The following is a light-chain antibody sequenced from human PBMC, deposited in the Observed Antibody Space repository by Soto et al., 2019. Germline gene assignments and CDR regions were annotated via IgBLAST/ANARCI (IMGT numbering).Light chain of an antibody. CDR1: QGISSY. J-gene: IGKJ5*01. CDR3: QQYCSYPPT. V-gene: IGKV1-8*01. CDR2: AAS. Sequence: AIRMTQSPSSLSASTGDRVTITCRASQGISSYLAWYHQKPGKAPKLLIYAASTLQSGVPSRFSGSGSGTDFTLTISSLESEDFAAYYCQQYCSYPPTFGQGTRLEIK.